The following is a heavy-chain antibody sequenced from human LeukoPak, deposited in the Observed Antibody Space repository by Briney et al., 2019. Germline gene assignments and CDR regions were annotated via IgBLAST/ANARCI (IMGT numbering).Heavy chain of an antibody. J-gene: IGHJ4*02. CDR3: AKDQRGKSPHYLDS. CDR1: GFTFSSSA. CDR2: ISASGGST. V-gene: IGHV3-23*01. Sequence: GGSLRLSCAASGFTFSSSAMSWVRQVPGKGLEWVSGISASGGSTSYADSVRGRFTISRDNSKNTLYVQMNSLRDEDTAVYYCAKDQRGKSPHYLDSWGQGTLVTVSS. D-gene: IGHD3-16*01.